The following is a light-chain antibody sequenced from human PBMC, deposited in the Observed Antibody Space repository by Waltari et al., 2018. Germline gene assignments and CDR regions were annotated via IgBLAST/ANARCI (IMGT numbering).Light chain of an antibody. CDR2: GAS. V-gene: IGKV3-20*01. Sequence: EIVLTQSPGTLSLSPGERATLSCRASQSVSSSYLAWYQQKPGQAPRHLIYGASSRATGIPDRFSGRGSGTDFTLTISRLEPEDFAVYYCQQYGSSPRTFGQGTKVEIK. J-gene: IGKJ1*01. CDR1: QSVSSSY. CDR3: QQYGSSPRT.